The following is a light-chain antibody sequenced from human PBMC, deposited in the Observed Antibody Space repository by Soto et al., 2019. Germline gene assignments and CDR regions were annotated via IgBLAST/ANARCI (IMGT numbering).Light chain of an antibody. Sequence: QSVLTQPPSASGSPGQSVTISCTGTNSDVGGYNYVSWYQQHPGKAPKLIIYEVYKRPSGVPDRFSGSKSANTASLTVSGLQAEDEANYYCNSYAGSNNVIFGGGTKVTVL. J-gene: IGLJ2*01. CDR1: NSDVGGYNY. CDR2: EVY. CDR3: NSYAGSNNVI. V-gene: IGLV2-8*01.